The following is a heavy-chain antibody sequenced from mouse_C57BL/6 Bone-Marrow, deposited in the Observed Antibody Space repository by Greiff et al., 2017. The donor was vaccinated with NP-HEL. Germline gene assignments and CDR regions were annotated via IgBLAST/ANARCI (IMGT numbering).Heavy chain of an antibody. CDR3: AREGGLRRRTYAMDY. J-gene: IGHJ4*01. CDR1: GFTFSDYY. V-gene: IGHV5-16*01. Sequence: EVQGVESEGGLVQPGSSMKLSCTASGFTFSDYYMAWVRQVPEKGLEWVANINYDGSSTYYLDSLKSRFILARDNAKNILYLQMRSLKSEDTATYYCAREGGLRRRTYAMDYWGQGTSVTVSS. CDR2: INYDGSST. D-gene: IGHD2-4*01.